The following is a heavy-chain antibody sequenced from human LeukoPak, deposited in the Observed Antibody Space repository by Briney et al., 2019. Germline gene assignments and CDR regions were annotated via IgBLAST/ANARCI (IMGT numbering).Heavy chain of an antibody. CDR2: IYYSGST. CDR1: GGSISSNSYY. Sequence: SETLSLTCTASGGSISSNSYYWVWIRQPPGKGLEWIGSIYYSGSTYYNPSLKSRVTISVDTSKNQFSLKLSSVTAADTAVYYCARLSSGDQLLFESVDYYYYMDVWGKGTTVTVSS. D-gene: IGHD2-2*01. J-gene: IGHJ6*03. CDR3: ARLSSGDQLLFESVDYYYYMDV. V-gene: IGHV4-39*01.